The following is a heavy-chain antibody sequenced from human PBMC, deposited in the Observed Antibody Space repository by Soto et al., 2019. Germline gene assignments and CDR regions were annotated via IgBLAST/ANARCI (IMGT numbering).Heavy chain of an antibody. CDR3: ARETYGGTYYFDR. CDR2: ISAGGTYI. Sequence: EVQLEESGGGLVKPGGSLRLSCTASGFTFNTYAMHWVRQAPGRGLEWVSSISAGGTYIYSADSVKGRFTISRDNADNSLYLQMNSLRAEDTAVYYCARETYGGTYYFDRWGQGTLVTVSS. CDR1: GFTFNTYA. V-gene: IGHV3-21*01. D-gene: IGHD4-17*01. J-gene: IGHJ4*02.